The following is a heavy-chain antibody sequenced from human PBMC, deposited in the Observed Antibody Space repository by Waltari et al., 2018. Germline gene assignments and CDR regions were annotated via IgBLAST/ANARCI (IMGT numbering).Heavy chain of an antibody. CDR3: ASGGWSGQLWDFDY. V-gene: IGHV3-21*01. CDR2: ISSSSRYI. J-gene: IGHJ4*02. Sequence: EVQLVESGGGLVKPGGSLRLSCAASGFTFSSYSMNWVRQAPGKGLEVVSSISSSSRYIDYADSVNGRLTISRDNAKNSLYLQMNSLRAEDTAVYYCASGGWSGQLWDFDYWGQGTLVTVSS. D-gene: IGHD3-10*01. CDR1: GFTFSSYS.